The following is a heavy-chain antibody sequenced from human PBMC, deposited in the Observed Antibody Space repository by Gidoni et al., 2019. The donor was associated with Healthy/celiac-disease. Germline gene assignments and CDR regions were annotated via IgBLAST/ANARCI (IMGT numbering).Heavy chain of an antibody. D-gene: IGHD1-7*01. CDR2: ISSSSSYI. V-gene: IGHV3-21*01. Sequence: EVQLVESGGGLVKPGGSLRLSCAASGFTFSSYSMNWVRQAPGKGLEWVSSISSSSSYIYYADSVKGRFTISRDNAKNSLYLQMNSLRAEDTAVYYCARDVPYNWNYGLNYGMDVWGQGTTVTVSS. J-gene: IGHJ6*02. CDR3: ARDVPYNWNYGLNYGMDV. CDR1: GFTFSSYS.